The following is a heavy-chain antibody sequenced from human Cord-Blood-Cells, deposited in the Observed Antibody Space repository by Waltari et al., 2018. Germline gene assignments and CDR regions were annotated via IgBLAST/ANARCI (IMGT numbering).Heavy chain of an antibody. J-gene: IGHJ6*02. Sequence: QVQLVQSGAEVKKPGASVKVSCKASGYTFTSYYMPWVRKAPGQGLEWMGIINPSGGSTSYAQKFQGRVTMTRDTSTSTVYMELSSLRSEDTAVYYCAREYSSSSGYYGMDVWGQGTTVTVSS. CDR3: AREYSSSSGYYGMDV. CDR1: GYTFTSYY. D-gene: IGHD6-6*01. CDR2: INPSGGST. V-gene: IGHV1-46*01.